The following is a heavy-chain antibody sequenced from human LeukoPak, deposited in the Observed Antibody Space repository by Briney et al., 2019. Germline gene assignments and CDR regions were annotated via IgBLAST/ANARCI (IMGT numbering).Heavy chain of an antibody. J-gene: IGHJ4*02. D-gene: IGHD6-19*01. CDR2: INAGNGNT. Sequence: ASVKVSCKASGYTFTSYAMHWVRQAPGQRLEWMGWINAGNGNTKYSQKFQGRVTITRDTSASTACMELSSLRSEDTAVYYCARGYSSGFVYFDYWGQGTLVTVSS. CDR1: GYTFTSYA. CDR3: ARGYSSGFVYFDY. V-gene: IGHV1-3*01.